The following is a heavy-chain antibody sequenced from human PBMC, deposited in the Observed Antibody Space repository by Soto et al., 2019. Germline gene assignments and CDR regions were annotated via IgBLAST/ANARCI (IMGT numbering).Heavy chain of an antibody. CDR3: AKDMGQGYSYGRGFDY. D-gene: IGHD5-18*01. CDR1: GFTFDDYA. V-gene: IGHV3-9*01. J-gene: IGHJ4*02. CDR2: ISWNRGSI. Sequence: EVQLVESGGGLVQPGRSLRLSCAASGFTFDDYAMHCVRQAPGKGLVWVSGISWNRGSIGYADSVKGRFTISRDNAKNSLYLQRNSRRAEDTALYYCAKDMGQGYSYGRGFDYWGRGTLVTFSS.